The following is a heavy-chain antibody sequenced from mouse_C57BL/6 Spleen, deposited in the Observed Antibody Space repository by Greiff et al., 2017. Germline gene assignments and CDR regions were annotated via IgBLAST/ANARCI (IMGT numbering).Heavy chain of an antibody. CDR1: GYSITSGYY. J-gene: IGHJ1*03. V-gene: IGHV3-6*01. Sequence: EVQLQQSGPGLVKPSQSLSLTCSVTGYSITSGYYWNWIRQFPGNKLEWMGYISYDGSNNYNPSLKNRITITRDTSKNQFFLKLNSVTTEDTATYYCARVGFLPSYFDVWGTGTTVTVSS. CDR2: ISYDGSN. CDR3: ARVGFLPSYFDV.